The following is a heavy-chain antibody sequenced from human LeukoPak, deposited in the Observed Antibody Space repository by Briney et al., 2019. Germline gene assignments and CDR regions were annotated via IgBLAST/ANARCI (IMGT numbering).Heavy chain of an antibody. J-gene: IGHJ4*02. CDR3: TKGDYDILTALDY. CDR1: VFTFCGYD. CDR2: ISGSGSST. V-gene: IGHV3-23*01. Sequence: GGSLRLSCAASVFTFCGYDMSWARQAPGKGVEGVSGISGSGSSTYYGDAVKGRFTISRDNSKNNLYLQMNTQRPEDTAVYYCTKGDYDILTALDYWGQGTLVTVSS. D-gene: IGHD3-9*01.